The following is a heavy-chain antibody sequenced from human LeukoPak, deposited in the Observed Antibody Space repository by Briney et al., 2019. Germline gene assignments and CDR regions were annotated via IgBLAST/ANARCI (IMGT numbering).Heavy chain of an antibody. J-gene: IGHJ3*02. CDR1: GVSISSYY. Sequence: PSETLSLTWTVSGVSISSYYWSWIRQPPGKGLEWIGCVYYSGSTNYNPSLKSRVTISVDTSKNQFSLQLSSVTAADTSVYYCARHDGIADAFDIWGQGTMVTVSS. V-gene: IGHV4-59*08. D-gene: IGHD6-13*01. CDR3: ARHDGIADAFDI. CDR2: VYYSGST.